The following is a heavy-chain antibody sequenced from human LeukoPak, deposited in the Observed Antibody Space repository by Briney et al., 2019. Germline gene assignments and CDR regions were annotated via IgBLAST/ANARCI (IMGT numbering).Heavy chain of an antibody. CDR2: ISSSSSTI. Sequence: GGSLRLSCAASGFTFSSYSMNWVRQAPGKGLEWVSYISSSSSTIYYADSVKGRFTISRDNAKNSLYLQMNSLRAEDTAVYYCARGGLRYFDWFTDYWGQGTLVTVSS. D-gene: IGHD3-9*01. CDR3: ARGGLRYFDWFTDY. V-gene: IGHV3-48*01. CDR1: GFTFSSYS. J-gene: IGHJ4*02.